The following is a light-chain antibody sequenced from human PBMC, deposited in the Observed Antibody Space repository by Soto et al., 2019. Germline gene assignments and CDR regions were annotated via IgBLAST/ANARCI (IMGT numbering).Light chain of an antibody. CDR2: RNN. CDR3: AAWDDSLSGRSYV. J-gene: IGLJ1*01. Sequence: QSVLTQPPSASGTPGQRVTISCSGSSSNIGSNYGYWYQQLPGTAPKLLIYRNNQRPSGVPDRFSGSKSGTSASLAISGLRSEDEADYYCAAWDDSLSGRSYVFGTGTKLTVL. CDR1: SSNIGSNY. V-gene: IGLV1-47*01.